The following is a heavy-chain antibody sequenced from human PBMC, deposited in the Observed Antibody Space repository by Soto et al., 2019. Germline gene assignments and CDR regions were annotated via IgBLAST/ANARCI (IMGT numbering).Heavy chain of an antibody. CDR1: GFVFEMYW. CDR2: ISDDGART. Sequence: GWSLRLSCAASGFVFEMYWMHWVRQTPGKGPEWVSRISDDGARTDYADSVKGRFTISRDNAKNSLYLQMNSLRAEDTAVYYSTRGNRQSQVRTGAFCGLGALVPVSP. CDR3: TRGNRQSQVRTGAF. D-gene: IGHD1-1*01. V-gene: IGHV3-74*01. J-gene: IGHJ4*02.